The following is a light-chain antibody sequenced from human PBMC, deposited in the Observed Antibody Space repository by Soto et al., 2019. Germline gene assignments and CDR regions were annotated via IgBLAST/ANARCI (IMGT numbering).Light chain of an antibody. Sequence: ELVLTQSPGTLSLSPGERATLSCRASQTVRNNYLAWYQQKPGQAPRLLIYDASSRATGIPDRFSGGGSGTDFTLTISRLEPEDFAVYYCQQFSSYPLTFGRGTKVAIK. V-gene: IGKV3-20*01. CDR2: DAS. CDR3: QQFSSYPLT. J-gene: IGKJ4*01. CDR1: QTVRNNY.